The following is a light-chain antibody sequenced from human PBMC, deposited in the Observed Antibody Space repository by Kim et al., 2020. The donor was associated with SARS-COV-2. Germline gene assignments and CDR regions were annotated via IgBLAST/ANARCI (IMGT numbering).Light chain of an antibody. J-gene: IGKJ1*01. V-gene: IGKV3-20*01. CDR1: QSVSSSY. CDR3: QQYGSSLWT. CDR2: GAS. Sequence: SPGERATLSCRASQSVSSSYLAWYQQKPGQAPRLLIYGASSRATGIPDRFSGSGSGTDFTLTISRLEPEDFAVYYCQQYGSSLWTFDQGTKVDIK.